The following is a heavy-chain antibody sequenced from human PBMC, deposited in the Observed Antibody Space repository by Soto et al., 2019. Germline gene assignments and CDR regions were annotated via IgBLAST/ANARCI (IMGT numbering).Heavy chain of an antibody. J-gene: IGHJ3*02. CDR1: GYTFTGYY. CDR3: ATDSSGSYALDI. CDR2: INPNSGGT. Sequence: ASVKVSCKASGYTFTGYYMHWVRQAPGQGLEWMGWINPNSGGTNYAQKFQGRVTMTRDTSISTAYMELSRLRSDDTAVYYCATDSSGSYALDIWGQGTMVTASS. D-gene: IGHD3-22*01. V-gene: IGHV1-2*02.